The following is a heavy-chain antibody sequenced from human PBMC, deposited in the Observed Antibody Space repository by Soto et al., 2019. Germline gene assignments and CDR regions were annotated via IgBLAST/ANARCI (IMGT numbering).Heavy chain of an antibody. Sequence: VPSLKVCCNAAGGTIISYAIIWVRQAPGQGRDSVGGIICIFGTANYAEKRQSRVSIAADDSTRTASRELGSLRCEDTAVCDCATDCAVIDGGGVALWFDPWGPGTLVTVSS. CDR3: ATDCAVIDGGGVALWFDP. V-gene: IGHV1-69*13. J-gene: IGHJ5*02. CDR2: IICIFGTA. D-gene: IGHD3-16*02. CDR1: GGTIISYA.